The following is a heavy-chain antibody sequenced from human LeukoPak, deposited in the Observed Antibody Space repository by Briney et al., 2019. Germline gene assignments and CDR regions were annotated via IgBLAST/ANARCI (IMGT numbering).Heavy chain of an antibody. CDR3: ARGAAYSSGWFHYYFDY. CDR2: INWNGGST. CDR1: GFTFDDYG. V-gene: IGHV3-20*04. Sequence: GGSLRLSCAASGFTFDDYGMSWVRQAPGKGLEWVSGINWNGGSTGYADSVKGRFTISRDNAKNSLYLQMNSLRAEDTALYYCARGAAYSSGWFHYYFDYWGQGTMVTVSS. D-gene: IGHD6-19*01. J-gene: IGHJ4*02.